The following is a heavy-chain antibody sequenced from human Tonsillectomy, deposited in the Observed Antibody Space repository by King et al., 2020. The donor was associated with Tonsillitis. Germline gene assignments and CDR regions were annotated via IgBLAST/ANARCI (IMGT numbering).Heavy chain of an antibody. Sequence: VQLQESGPGLVKPSETLSLTCAVSGYSVRSGYYWGWIRQPPGKGLEWIGSISHIGSTYYNPSLKSRVTISVDTSKNQFSLKLSSVTAADTAVYFCAREEGYYYDSSFYCFDYWGQGSLVTVSS. CDR3: AREEGYYYDSSFYCFDY. CDR2: ISHIGST. D-gene: IGHD3-22*01. J-gene: IGHJ4*02. V-gene: IGHV4-38-2*02. CDR1: GYSVRSGYY.